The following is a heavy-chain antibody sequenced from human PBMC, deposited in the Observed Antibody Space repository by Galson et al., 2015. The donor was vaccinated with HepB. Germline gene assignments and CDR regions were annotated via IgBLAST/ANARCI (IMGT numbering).Heavy chain of an antibody. Sequence: SLRLSCAASGFYFSNSAMSWVRQAPGKGLEWVADTTNSGYSTWYADSVKGRFTISRDNSQNTLFLQLNSLRPDDTAIYFCAKVFPEKTDGWYRQALYYFDSWGQGTRVTVSS. J-gene: IGHJ4*02. D-gene: IGHD6-19*01. CDR1: GFYFSNSA. CDR3: AKVFPEKTDGWYRQALYYFDS. CDR2: TTNSGYST. V-gene: IGHV3-23*01.